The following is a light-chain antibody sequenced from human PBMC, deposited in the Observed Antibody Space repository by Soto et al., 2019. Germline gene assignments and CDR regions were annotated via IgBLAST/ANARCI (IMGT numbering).Light chain of an antibody. Sequence: EFVLTQSPGTLSLSPGEGATVSCRASQTVRNNYLAWYQQKPGQAPRLLIYDASSRATGIPDRFSGGGSGTDFTLTISRLEPEDFAVYYCQQFSSYPLTFGGGTKVDIK. CDR2: DAS. CDR1: QTVRNNY. V-gene: IGKV3-20*01. J-gene: IGKJ4*01. CDR3: QQFSSYPLT.